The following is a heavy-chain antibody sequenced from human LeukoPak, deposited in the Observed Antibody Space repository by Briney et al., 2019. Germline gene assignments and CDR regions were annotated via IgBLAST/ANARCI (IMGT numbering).Heavy chain of an antibody. D-gene: IGHD6-13*01. V-gene: IGHV4-34*01. CDR2: INHSGST. CDR1: GGSFSGYY. CDR3: ARGVAAAPFDY. J-gene: IGHJ4*02. Sequence: SETLSLTCAVYGGSFSGYYSSWIRQPPGKGLEWIGEINHSGSTNYNPSLKSRVTISVDTSKNQFSLKLSSVTAADTAVYYCARGVAAAPFDYWGQGTLVTVSS.